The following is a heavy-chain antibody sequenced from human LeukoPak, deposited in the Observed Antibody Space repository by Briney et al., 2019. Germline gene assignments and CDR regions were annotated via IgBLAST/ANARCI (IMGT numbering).Heavy chain of an antibody. CDR3: ARDKGGMVPFDY. CDR2: IRYDGSNK. J-gene: IGHJ4*02. CDR1: GFTFSSYG. D-gene: IGHD3-10*01. Sequence: GGSLRLPCAASGFTFSSYGMHWVRQAPGKGLEWVAFIRYDGSNKYYADSVKGRFTISRDNSKNTLYLQMNSLRAEDTAVYFCARDKGGMVPFDYWGQGTLVTVSS. V-gene: IGHV3-30*02.